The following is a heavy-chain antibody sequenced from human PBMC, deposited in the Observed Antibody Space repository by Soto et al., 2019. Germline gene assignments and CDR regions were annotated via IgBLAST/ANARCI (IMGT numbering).Heavy chain of an antibody. CDR1: GYAFTTYG. J-gene: IGHJ4*02. CDR3: ARGRYGDY. Sequence: QVHLVQSGAEVKKPGASVKVSCQGSGYAFTTYGITWVRQAPGQGLEWMGWISAHNGNTNYAQKLQGRVTVTRDTSRSTAYMELRSRRYDDTAVYYCARGRYGDYWGQGALVTVSS. CDR2: ISAHNGNT. D-gene: IGHD1-1*01. V-gene: IGHV1-18*01.